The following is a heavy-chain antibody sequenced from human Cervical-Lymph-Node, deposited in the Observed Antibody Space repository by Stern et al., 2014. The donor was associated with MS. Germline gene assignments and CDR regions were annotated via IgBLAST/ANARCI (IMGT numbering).Heavy chain of an antibody. CDR2: INPSGGFT. CDR3: ASARNTAFDI. Sequence: QVQLVQSGAEVKKPGASVKVSCKASEYTFTYFFMHWVRQAPGQALEWMGVINPSGGFTTYAQKFQGRVTMTRDTSTSTVYMELTSLTSEDTAVYYCASARNTAFDIWGQGTLVTVSS. CDR1: EYTFTYFF. J-gene: IGHJ3*02. V-gene: IGHV1-46*03.